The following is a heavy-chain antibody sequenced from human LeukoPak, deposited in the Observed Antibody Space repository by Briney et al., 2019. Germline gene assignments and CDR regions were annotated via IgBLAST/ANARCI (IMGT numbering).Heavy chain of an antibody. Sequence: PSETLSLTCTVSGDSVSSYYWGWIRQPPGKGLEYIGYIYHSGSTNYDPSLKSRVTISVSTSNNQFSLKLSTVTAADTAVYYCARHANGGTYPLDIWGQGTLVTVSS. CDR2: IYHSGST. CDR1: GDSVSSYY. V-gene: IGHV4-59*08. CDR3: ARHANGGTYPLDI. J-gene: IGHJ4*02. D-gene: IGHD2-8*01.